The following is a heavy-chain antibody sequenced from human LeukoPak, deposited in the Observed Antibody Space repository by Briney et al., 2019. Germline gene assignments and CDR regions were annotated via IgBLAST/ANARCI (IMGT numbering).Heavy chain of an antibody. CDR3: ARDLYRIVVVPHYFDY. Sequence: GESLRLSCAASGFTFTTYWMSWVRQLPGKGLEWVANINQDGTEKYYVDSVKGRFTISRDNARNSLYLQMNSLRAEDTAVYYCARDLYRIVVVPHYFDYWGQGTLVTVSS. J-gene: IGHJ4*02. CDR1: GFTFTTYW. V-gene: IGHV3-7*01. D-gene: IGHD3-22*01. CDR2: INQDGTEK.